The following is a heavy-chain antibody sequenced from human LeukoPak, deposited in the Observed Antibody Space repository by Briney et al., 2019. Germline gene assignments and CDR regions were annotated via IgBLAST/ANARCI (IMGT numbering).Heavy chain of an antibody. J-gene: IGHJ4*02. CDR3: GRLGSGYYLDY. CDR1: SGSISSYY. CDR2: IFPGGGT. V-gene: IGHV4-4*08. D-gene: IGHD3-22*01. Sequence: SETLSLTCTVSSGSISSYYWSWIRQPPGKGLEWIGDIFPGGGTNYNPSLKSRVTISVDTSKNQFSLKLSSVTAADTAVYYCGRLGSGYYLDYWGQGTLVTVSS.